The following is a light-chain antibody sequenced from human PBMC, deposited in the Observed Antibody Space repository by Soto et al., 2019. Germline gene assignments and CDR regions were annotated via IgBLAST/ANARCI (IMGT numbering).Light chain of an antibody. CDR1: QSVSSSY. Sequence: EIVLTQSPGTLSLSPGERATLSCRASQSVSSSYLAWYQQKPGQAPRLLIYGASSRATGIPDRFSGSGSGTDFTLTISRLEPEDFAVYYWQQYGSSPQYTFGQGIKLEIK. V-gene: IGKV3-20*01. J-gene: IGKJ2*01. CDR2: GAS. CDR3: QQYGSSPQYT.